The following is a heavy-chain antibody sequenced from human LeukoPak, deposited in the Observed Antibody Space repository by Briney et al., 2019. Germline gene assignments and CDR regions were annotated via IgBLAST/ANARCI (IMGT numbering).Heavy chain of an antibody. CDR2: INHSGST. CDR1: GGSFSGYY. V-gene: IGHV4-34*01. Sequence: SETLSLTCAVYGGSFSGYYWSWIRQPPGKGLEWIGEINHSGSTNYNPSLKSRVTVSVDTSKNQFSLKLSSVTAADTAVYYCARVRVQLWFRANDAFDIWGQGTMVTVSS. D-gene: IGHD5-18*01. J-gene: IGHJ3*02. CDR3: ARVRVQLWFRANDAFDI.